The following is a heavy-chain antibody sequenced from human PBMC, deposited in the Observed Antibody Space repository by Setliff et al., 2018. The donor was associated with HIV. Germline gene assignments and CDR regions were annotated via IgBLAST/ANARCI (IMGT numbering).Heavy chain of an antibody. J-gene: IGHJ5*02. CDR3: ARDPRDYGDYAYFDP. Sequence: GESLKISCAASGFMFGDYAINWFRQAPGKGLEWVAFIWYDGSNKEYGDSVKGRFTISRDNAKNSLYLQMNSLRAEDTAVYYCARDPRDYGDYAYFDPWGQGTLVTVSS. CDR2: IWYDGSNK. D-gene: IGHD4-17*01. CDR1: GFMFGDYA. V-gene: IGHV3-33*08.